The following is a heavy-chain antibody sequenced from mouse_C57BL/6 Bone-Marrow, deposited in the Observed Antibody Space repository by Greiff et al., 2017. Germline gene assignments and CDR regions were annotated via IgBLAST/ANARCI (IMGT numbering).Heavy chain of an antibody. Sequence: EVKLVESEGGLVQPGSSMKLSCTASGFTFSDYYMAWVRQVPEKGLEWVANINYDGSSTYYLDSLKSRFIISSDNAKNILYLQMSSLKSEDTATYYCAREIITAVVARGGFDYWGQGTTLTVSS. CDR1: GFTFSDYY. CDR2: INYDGSST. D-gene: IGHD1-1*01. V-gene: IGHV5-16*01. CDR3: AREIITAVVARGGFDY. J-gene: IGHJ2*01.